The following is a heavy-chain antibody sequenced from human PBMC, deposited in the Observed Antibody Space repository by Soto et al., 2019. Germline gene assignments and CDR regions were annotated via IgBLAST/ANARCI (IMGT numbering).Heavy chain of an antibody. D-gene: IGHD5-12*01. CDR1: GGSISSGDYY. CDR2: IYYSGST. V-gene: IGHV4-30-4*01. Sequence: QVQLQESGPGLVKPSQTLSLTCTVSGGSISSGDYYWSWIRQPPGKGLEWIGYIYYSGSTYYNPSPQCRVTISVDTSKTQFSLKLSSVTAADTAVYYCARFVEMATITVRYFDLWGRGTLVTVSS. J-gene: IGHJ2*01. CDR3: ARFVEMATITVRYFDL.